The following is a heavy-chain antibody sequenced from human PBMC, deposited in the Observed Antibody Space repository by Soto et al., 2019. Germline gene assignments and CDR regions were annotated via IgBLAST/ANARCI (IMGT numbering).Heavy chain of an antibody. J-gene: IGHJ4*02. CDR2: ISGSGVST. V-gene: IGHV3-23*01. D-gene: IGHD2-21*01. CDR1: GFTFSSYA. Sequence: GGSLRLSCAASGFTFSSYAMSWVRQAPGKGLEWVSAISGSGVSTYYADSVKGRFTISRDNSKNTLYLQMNSLRAEDTAVYYCLKVLHTPLWPFDYWGQGTLVTVSS. CDR3: LKVLHTPLWPFDY.